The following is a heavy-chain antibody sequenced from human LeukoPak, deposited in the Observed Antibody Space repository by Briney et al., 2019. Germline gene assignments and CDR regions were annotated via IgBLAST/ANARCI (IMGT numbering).Heavy chain of an antibody. D-gene: IGHD5-12*01. Sequence: GRSLRLSCAASGFTFSSYAMHWVRQAPGKGLEWVAVISYDGSNKYYADSVKGRFTISRDNSKNTLYLQMNSLRAGDTAVYYCAHSDIVATIGGQGTLVTVSS. V-gene: IGHV3-30-3*01. CDR1: GFTFSSYA. CDR2: ISYDGSNK. CDR3: AHSDIVATI. J-gene: IGHJ4*02.